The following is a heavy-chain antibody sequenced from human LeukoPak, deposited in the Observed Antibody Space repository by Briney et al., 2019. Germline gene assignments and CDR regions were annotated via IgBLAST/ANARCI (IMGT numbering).Heavy chain of an antibody. V-gene: IGHV4-59*08. CDR1: GGSISSYY. D-gene: IGHD2-15*01. CDR2: IYYSGTT. Sequence: SSEPLSLTCSLCGGSISSYYWSWTRQPPGGGLEGIGYIYYSGTTNYNPALKSRVTISVDTSKNQFSLKLSSVTAADTAVYYCARLRGGYYYGMDVWGQGTTVTVSS. J-gene: IGHJ6*02. CDR3: ARLRGGYYYGMDV.